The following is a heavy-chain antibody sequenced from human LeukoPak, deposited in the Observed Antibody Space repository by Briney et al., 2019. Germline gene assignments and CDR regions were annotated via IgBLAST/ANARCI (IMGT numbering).Heavy chain of an antibody. D-gene: IGHD4-17*01. J-gene: IGHJ6*02. CDR2: IYYSGST. CDR3: ARLDYAYYYGMDV. Sequence: SETLSLTCTDSGGSISSYYWSWIRQPPGKGLEWIGYIYYSGSTNYNPSLKSRVTISVHTSKNQFSLKLSSVTAADTAVYYCARLDYAYYYGMDVWAKGPRSPSP. V-gene: IGHV4-59*08. CDR1: GGSISSYY.